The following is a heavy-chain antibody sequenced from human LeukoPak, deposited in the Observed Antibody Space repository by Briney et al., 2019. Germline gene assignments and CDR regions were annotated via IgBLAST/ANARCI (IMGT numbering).Heavy chain of an antibody. CDR3: ARMDMDPAMVTNFFEY. CDR2: IHPSGGST. V-gene: IGHV1-46*01. CDR1: GYTFTSYY. J-gene: IGHJ4*02. D-gene: IGHD5-18*01. Sequence: ASVKVSCKASGYTFTSYYVHWIRQAPGQGPQWMGVIHPSGGSTSLAQKFQGRVTMPRDTPTSTVYMELSSLRSEDTAVYYCARMDMDPAMVTNFFEYWGQGTLVTVSS.